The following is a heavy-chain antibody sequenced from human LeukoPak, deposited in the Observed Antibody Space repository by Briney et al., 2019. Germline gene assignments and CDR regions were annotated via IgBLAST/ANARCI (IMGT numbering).Heavy chain of an antibody. CDR2: INGHGSTI. V-gene: IGHV3-48*03. J-gene: IGHJ4*02. D-gene: IGHD4/OR15-4a*01. Sequence: GGSLRLSCAASGVTFSNYEMNWVRQAPGKGLEWISYINGHGSTINYADSVKGRFTISRDNAKNSLYLQMYSLRVEDTAVYYCVGSANLADWGQGTLVTVSS. CDR3: VGSANLAD. CDR1: GVTFSNYE.